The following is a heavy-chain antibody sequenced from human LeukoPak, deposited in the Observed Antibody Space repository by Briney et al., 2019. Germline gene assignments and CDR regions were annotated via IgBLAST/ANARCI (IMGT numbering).Heavy chain of an antibody. CDR3: ARGVGALFQH. Sequence: PSETLSLTCTVSGESISSDDWCWIRQPPGKGLEWIGYIHYSGSTNYNPSLKSRVTISVDTSKNQFSLKLSSVTAADTAVYYCARGVGALFQHWGKGTLVTVSS. CDR2: IHYSGST. D-gene: IGHD1-26*01. V-gene: IGHV4-59*08. CDR1: GESISSDD. J-gene: IGHJ1*01.